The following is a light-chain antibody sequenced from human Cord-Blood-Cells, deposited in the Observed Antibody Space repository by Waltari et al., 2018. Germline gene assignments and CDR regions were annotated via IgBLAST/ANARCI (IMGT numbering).Light chain of an antibody. J-gene: IGLJ2*01. Sequence: QSALPQPASVSGSPGQSITISCTGTSSDVGSYNLVSWYQQHPGKAPKLMIYEGSKRTSGVSNRFSGSKSGNTASLTIAGLQAEDEADYYCCSYAGSVVFGGGTKLTVL. CDR1: SSDVGSYNL. V-gene: IGLV2-23*01. CDR3: CSYAGSVV. CDR2: EGS.